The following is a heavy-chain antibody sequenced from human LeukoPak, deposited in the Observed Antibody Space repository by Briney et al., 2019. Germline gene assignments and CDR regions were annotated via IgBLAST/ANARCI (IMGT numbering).Heavy chain of an antibody. CDR2: IWYDGSNK. V-gene: IGHV3-33*01. CDR3: ARDMPGYCSSTSCTNWFDP. D-gene: IGHD2-2*01. J-gene: IGHJ5*02. Sequence: GGSLRLSCAASGFTFSSYGMHWVRQAPGKGLERVAVIWYDGSNKYYADSVKGRFTISRDNSKNTLYLQMNSLRAEDTAVYYCARDMPGYCSSTSCTNWFDPWGQGTLVTVSS. CDR1: GFTFSSYG.